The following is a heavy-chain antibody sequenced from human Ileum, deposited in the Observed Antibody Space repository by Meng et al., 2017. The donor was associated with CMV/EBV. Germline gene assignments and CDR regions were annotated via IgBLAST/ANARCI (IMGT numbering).Heavy chain of an antibody. CDR2: VYYSGST. V-gene: IGHV4-59*01. Sequence: SETLSLTCTVSGDSISSYYWSWIRQSPGKGLEWIGYVYYSGSTNYNPSLKSRVSMSTDTSKKKLSLKLTAVTTADAAVYYCALYSVYAAFDFWGQGTLVTVSS. CDR3: ALYSVYAAFDF. D-gene: IGHD5/OR15-5a*01. J-gene: IGHJ4*02. CDR1: GDSISSYY.